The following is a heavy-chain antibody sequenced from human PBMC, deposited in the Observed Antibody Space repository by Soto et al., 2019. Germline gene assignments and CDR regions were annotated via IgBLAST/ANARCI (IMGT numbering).Heavy chain of an antibody. CDR3: ARDQDDYYGSGSYLGGMDV. Sequence: ASVKVSCKASGYTFTSYYMHWVRQAPGQGLEWMGIINPSGGSTSYAQKFQGRVTMTRDTSTSTVYMELSSLRSEDTAVYYCARDQDDYYGSGSYLGGMDVWGQGTTVTAP. CDR1: GYTFTSYY. CDR2: INPSGGST. V-gene: IGHV1-46*01. J-gene: IGHJ6*02. D-gene: IGHD3-10*01.